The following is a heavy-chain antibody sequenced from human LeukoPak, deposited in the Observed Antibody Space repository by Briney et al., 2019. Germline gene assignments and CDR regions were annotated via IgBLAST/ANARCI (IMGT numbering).Heavy chain of an antibody. Sequence: GASVTVSCKASGYTFTSYPMNWVRQAPGQGLEWMGWIDTNTGNPTYAQGFTGRFVFSLDTPVTTTYLQISSLKAEDTAVYYCTRDSYCSGGRCYSRVGYWGQGTLVTVSS. V-gene: IGHV7-4-1*02. CDR2: IDTNTGNP. J-gene: IGHJ4*02. CDR3: TRDSYCSGGRCYSRVGY. D-gene: IGHD2-15*01. CDR1: GYTFTSYP.